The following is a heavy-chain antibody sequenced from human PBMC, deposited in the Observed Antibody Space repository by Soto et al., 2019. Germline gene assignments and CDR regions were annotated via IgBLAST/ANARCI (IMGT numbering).Heavy chain of an antibody. V-gene: IGHV4-59*01. Sequence: SETLSLTCSVSGGAMTNYYWSWIRQPPGKGLEWIGYVYHTGSTSKNPSLKSRVTLSMDTSKNQLSLNLTSVTAADTATYYCARSVNRGYSYGYGHWGQGTLVTVSS. CDR1: GGAMTNYY. CDR3: ARSVNRGYSYGYGH. J-gene: IGHJ4*02. CDR2: VYHTGST. D-gene: IGHD5-18*01.